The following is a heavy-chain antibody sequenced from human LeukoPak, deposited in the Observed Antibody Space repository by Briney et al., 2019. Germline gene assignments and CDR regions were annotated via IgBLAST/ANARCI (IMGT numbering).Heavy chain of an antibody. J-gene: IGHJ4*02. Sequence: PGGSLRLSCAASGFSFSSYAMSWVRQAPGKGLEWVSAITDSGGSTYRADSVKGRFTISRDNSKNTLFLQMNSLRVEDTAVYYCAKGSSSSRPYYFDYWGQGTLVTVSS. D-gene: IGHD6-6*01. V-gene: IGHV3-23*01. CDR2: ITDSGGST. CDR3: AKGSSSSRPYYFDY. CDR1: GFSFSSYA.